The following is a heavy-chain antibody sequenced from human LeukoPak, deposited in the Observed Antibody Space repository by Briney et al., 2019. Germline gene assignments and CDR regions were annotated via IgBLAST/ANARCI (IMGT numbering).Heavy chain of an antibody. CDR2: IYYSGST. J-gene: IGHJ4*02. CDR3: ARVLVGATTPGY. D-gene: IGHD1-26*01. CDR1: GGSFGTYY. V-gene: IGHV4-59*12. Sequence: RPSETLSLTCTVSGGSFGTYYWSWIRQPPGKGLEWIGYIYYSGSTNYNPSLKSRVTISVDTSKNQFSLKLSSVTAADTAVYYCARVLVGATTPGYWGQGTLVTVSS.